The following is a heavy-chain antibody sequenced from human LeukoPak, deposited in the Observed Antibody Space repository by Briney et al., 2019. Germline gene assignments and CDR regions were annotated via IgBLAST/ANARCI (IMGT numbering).Heavy chain of an antibody. D-gene: IGHD1-26*01. V-gene: IGHV3-21*01. J-gene: IGHJ3*02. CDR3: ARYPYSGSYYANDAFDI. CDR2: ISSSSSYI. Sequence: GSLRLSCAASGFTFSSYSMNWVRQAPGKGLEWVSSISSSSSYIYYADSVKGRFTISRDNAKNSLYLQMDSLRAEDTAVYYCARYPYSGSYYANDAFDIWGQGTMVTVSS. CDR1: GFTFSSYS.